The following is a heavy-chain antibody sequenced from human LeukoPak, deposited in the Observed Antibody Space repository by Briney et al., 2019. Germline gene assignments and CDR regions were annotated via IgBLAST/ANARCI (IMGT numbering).Heavy chain of an antibody. J-gene: IGHJ3*02. CDR2: IWHTGGT. CDR1: GDSIRSGHW. V-gene: IGHV4-4*02. Sequence: PSETLSLTSSISGDSIRSGHWWSWLRQPPGKGLEWIGAIWHTGGTNYNPSLESRVTISLAKSNIQFSLNLRSVTAADTAIYYCARTRINCYSFCGFDIWGQGTKVTISS. D-gene: IGHD2-21*01. CDR3: ARTRINCYSFCGFDI.